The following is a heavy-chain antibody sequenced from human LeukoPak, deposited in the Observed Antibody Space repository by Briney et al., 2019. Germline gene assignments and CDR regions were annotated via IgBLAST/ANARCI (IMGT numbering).Heavy chain of an antibody. CDR1: GGSFSGYY. V-gene: IGHV4-34*01. J-gene: IGHJ4*02. CDR3: ARSIVGATRALDY. D-gene: IGHD1-26*01. CDR2: IDHSGST. Sequence: SETLSLTCAVYGGSFSGYYWSWIRQPPGKGLEWIGEIDHSGSTNYNPSLKSRVTISVDTSKNQFSLKLSSVTAADTAVYYCARSIVGATRALDYWGQGTLVTVSS.